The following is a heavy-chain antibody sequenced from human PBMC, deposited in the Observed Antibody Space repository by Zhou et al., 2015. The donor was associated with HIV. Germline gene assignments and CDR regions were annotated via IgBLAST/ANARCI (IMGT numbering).Heavy chain of an antibody. J-gene: IGHJ6*02. V-gene: IGHV1-3*05. Sequence: QVQLVQSGAEEKKPGASVKVSCKASGYTFTSYAMHWVRQAPGQRLEWMGWINAGNGNTKYSQKFQGRVTITRDTSASTAYMELSSLRSEDTAVYYCARDRRVRDTAPLDYYYGMDVVGPRDHGHRLL. CDR2: INAGNGNT. D-gene: IGHD5-18*01. CDR3: ARDRRVRDTAPLDYYYGMDV. CDR1: GYTFTSYA.